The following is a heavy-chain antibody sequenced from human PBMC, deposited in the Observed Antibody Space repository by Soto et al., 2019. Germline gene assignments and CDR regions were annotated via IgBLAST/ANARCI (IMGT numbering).Heavy chain of an antibody. J-gene: IGHJ3*02. Sequence: SVKVSCKASGGTFSSYAISWVRQAPGQGLEWMGGIIPIFGTANYAQKFQGRVTITADESTSTAYMELSSLRSEDTAVYYCARDIDDFWSGYSDAFDIWGQGTMVTVS. CDR2: IIPIFGTA. D-gene: IGHD3-3*01. CDR3: ARDIDDFWSGYSDAFDI. CDR1: GGTFSSYA. V-gene: IGHV1-69*13.